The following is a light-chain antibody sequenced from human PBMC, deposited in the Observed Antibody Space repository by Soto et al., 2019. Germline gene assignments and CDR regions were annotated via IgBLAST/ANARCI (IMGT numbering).Light chain of an antibody. CDR3: AAWDDSLSGPV. J-gene: IGLJ3*02. CDR1: SSNIGSNY. Sequence: QTVVTQPPPASGTPGQRVTISCSGSSSNIGSNYVYWYQQLPGTAPKLLIYRNNQRPSGVPDRFSGSKSGTSASLAISGLRSEDEADYYCAAWDDSLSGPVFGGGTKLTVL. V-gene: IGLV1-47*01. CDR2: RNN.